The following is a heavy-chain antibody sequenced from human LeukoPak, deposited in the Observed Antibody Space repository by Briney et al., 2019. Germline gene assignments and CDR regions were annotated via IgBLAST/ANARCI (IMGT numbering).Heavy chain of an antibody. Sequence: GASVKVSCKASGYTFTSYGISWVRQAPGQGLEWMGWISAYNSNTNYAQKLQGRVTMTTDTSTSTAYMELRGLRSDDTAVYYCARGDLGVVPAASPFYFDYWGQGTLVTVSS. J-gene: IGHJ4*02. V-gene: IGHV1-18*01. CDR2: ISAYNSNT. CDR3: ARGDLGVVPAASPFYFDY. D-gene: IGHD2-2*01. CDR1: GYTFTSYG.